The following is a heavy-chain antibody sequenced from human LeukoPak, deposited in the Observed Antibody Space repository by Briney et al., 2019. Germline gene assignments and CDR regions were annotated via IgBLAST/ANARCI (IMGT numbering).Heavy chain of an antibody. Sequence: PSETLSLTCTVSGGSISSYYWSWIRQPPGKGLEWIGYIYYSGSTNYNPSLKSRVTISVDTSKNQFSLKLSSVTAADTAVYYCANLLGVVAASKYYYYYGMDVWGQGTTVTVSS. CDR2: IYYSGST. CDR3: ANLLGVVAASKYYYYYGMDV. D-gene: IGHD2-15*01. CDR1: GGSISSYY. J-gene: IGHJ6*02. V-gene: IGHV4-59*12.